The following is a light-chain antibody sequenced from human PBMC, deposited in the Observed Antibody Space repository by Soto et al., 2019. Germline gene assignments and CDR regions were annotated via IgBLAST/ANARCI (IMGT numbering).Light chain of an antibody. CDR2: AAS. CDR1: EDITNY. Sequence: IQLTQSPSSLSASVGDRVTVTCRASEDITNYLAWYQQKVGKAPKLLIYAASTLESGVPSRFSGSGSVTDFTLTINSLQPEDFATYYCQQSYSTMWTFGQGTKVDIK. CDR3: QQSYSTMWT. V-gene: IGKV1-39*01. J-gene: IGKJ1*01.